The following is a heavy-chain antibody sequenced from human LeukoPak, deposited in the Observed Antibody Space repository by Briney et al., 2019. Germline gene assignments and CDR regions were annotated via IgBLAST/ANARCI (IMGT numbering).Heavy chain of an antibody. CDR1: GFTFSSYW. V-gene: IGHV3-7*01. J-gene: IGHJ4*02. CDR2: IKKDGSEK. Sequence: GGSLRLSCAASGFTFSSYWMSWVRQAPRKWLEWVANIKKDGSEKYYVDSVKGRFTISRDNAKNSLYLQMNSLRAEDTAVYYCAGYTITMVRGVNFDYWGQGTLVTVSS. D-gene: IGHD3-10*01. CDR3: AGYTITMVRGVNFDY.